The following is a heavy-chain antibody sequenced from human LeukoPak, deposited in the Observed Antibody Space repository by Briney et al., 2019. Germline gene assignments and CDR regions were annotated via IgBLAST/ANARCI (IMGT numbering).Heavy chain of an antibody. D-gene: IGHD4-23*01. CDR3: ASQYGCIDY. CDR2: IYCSGSP. J-gene: IGHJ4*02. CDR1: GGPFSSGGYS. Sequence: TLSLIRAVSGGPFSSGGYSWGWVRQPPGTGLELVGCIYCSGSPYYDASLKSRDTISVDRYKNQCCLKLSSVTAADTALYYCASQYGCIDYWGQGTLVTVSS. V-gene: IGHV4-30-2*01.